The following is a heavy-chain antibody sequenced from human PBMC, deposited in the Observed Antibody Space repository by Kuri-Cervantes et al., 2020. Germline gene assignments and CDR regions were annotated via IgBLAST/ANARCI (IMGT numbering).Heavy chain of an antibody. V-gene: IGHV1-18*01. CDR1: GYTFTSYG. CDR2: ISAYNGNT. J-gene: IGHJ3*02. CDR3: ASLRGYSGYDTKSTGRGDAFDI. Sequence: ASVKVSCKASGYTFTSYGISWVRQAPGQGLEWMGWISAYNGNTNYAQKLQGRVTMTTDTSTSTAYMELRSLRSDDTAVYYCASLRGYSGYDTKSTGRGDAFDIWGQGTMVTVSS. D-gene: IGHD5-12*01.